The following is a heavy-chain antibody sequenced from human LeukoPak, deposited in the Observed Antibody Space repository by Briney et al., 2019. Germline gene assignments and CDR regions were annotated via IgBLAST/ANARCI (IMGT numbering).Heavy chain of an antibody. CDR2: TSYDGSYK. V-gene: IGHV3-30*18. J-gene: IGHJ4*02. CDR3: AKDIRAVAGTLDY. CDR1: GFIFSNSA. Sequence: GGSLRLSCAASGFIFSNSAMHWVRQAPGKGLEWVAFTSYDGSYKSYGDSVKGRFTISRDNSKNTLYLQMNSLRAEDTAVYYCAKDIRAVAGTLDYWGQGTLVTVSS. D-gene: IGHD6-19*01.